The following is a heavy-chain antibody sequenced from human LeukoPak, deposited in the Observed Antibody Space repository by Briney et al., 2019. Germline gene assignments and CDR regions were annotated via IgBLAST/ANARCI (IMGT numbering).Heavy chain of an antibody. CDR1: AGSISSGSYY. CDR3: ARDVYCSSTSCYDLGNWFDP. D-gene: IGHD2-2*01. Sequence: SETLSLTCTVSAGSISSGSYYWSWIRQPAGKGLEWIGRIYTSGSTNYNPSLKSRVTMSVDTSQNQFSLKLSSVTAADTAVYYCARDVYCSSTSCYDLGNWFDPWGQGTLVTVSS. V-gene: IGHV4-61*02. CDR2: IYTSGST. J-gene: IGHJ5*02.